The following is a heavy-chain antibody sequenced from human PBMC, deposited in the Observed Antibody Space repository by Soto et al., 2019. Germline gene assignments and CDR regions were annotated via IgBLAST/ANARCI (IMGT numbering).Heavy chain of an antibody. J-gene: IGHJ5*02. V-gene: IGHV4-4*02. Sequence: VQLKESGPGLVKPSGTLSLTCAVSNGSITSGNWWSWVRQPPGKGLGWIGDIYQTGSTNYNPSLRSRVIISVDTSKNNFSLSLSSVTAADTAVYFCARVWGALAPIAGWFGPWGRGLLVTVAS. CDR1: NGSITSGNW. CDR3: ARVWGALAPIAGWFGP. D-gene: IGHD3-16*01. CDR2: IYQTGST.